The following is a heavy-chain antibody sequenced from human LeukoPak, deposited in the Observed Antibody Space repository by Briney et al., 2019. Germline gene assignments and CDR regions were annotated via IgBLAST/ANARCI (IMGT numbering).Heavy chain of an antibody. D-gene: IGHD2-2*01. CDR2: INPNSGGT. CDR3: ARSGVVPAAIGDY. J-gene: IGHJ4*02. CDR1: GYTFTGYY. V-gene: IGHV1-2*02. Sequence: SSVKVSCKASGYTFTGYYMHWVRQAPGQGLEWMGWINPNSGGTNYAQKFQGRVTMTGDTSISTAYMELSRLRSDDTAVYYRARSGVVPAAIGDYWGQGTLVTVSS.